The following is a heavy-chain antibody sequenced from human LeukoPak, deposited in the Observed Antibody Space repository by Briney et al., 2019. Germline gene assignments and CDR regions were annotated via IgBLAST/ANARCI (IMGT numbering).Heavy chain of an antibody. CDR3: ARDTMVRGATGFDP. CDR2: IYTSGST. J-gene: IGHJ5*02. CDR1: GGSISSYY. Sequence: PSETLSLTCTVSGGSISSYYWSWIRQPAGKGLEWIGRIYTSGSTNYNPSLKSRVTMSVDTSKNQFSLKLSSVTAADTAVYYCARDTMVRGATGFDPWGQGTLVTVSS. V-gene: IGHV4-4*07. D-gene: IGHD3-10*01.